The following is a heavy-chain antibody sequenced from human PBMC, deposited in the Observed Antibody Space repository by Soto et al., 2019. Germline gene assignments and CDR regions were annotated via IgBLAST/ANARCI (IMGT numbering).Heavy chain of an antibody. CDR2: ISGSGGST. Sequence: GGSLRLSCAASGFTFSSYAMSWVRQAPGKGLEWVSAISGSGGSTYYADSVKGRFTISRDNSKNTLYLQMNSLRAEDTAVYYCAKSSGSDFWSGYYRWFDPWGQGTLVTVSS. CDR1: GFTFSSYA. V-gene: IGHV3-23*01. CDR3: AKSSGSDFWSGYYRWFDP. J-gene: IGHJ5*02. D-gene: IGHD3-3*01.